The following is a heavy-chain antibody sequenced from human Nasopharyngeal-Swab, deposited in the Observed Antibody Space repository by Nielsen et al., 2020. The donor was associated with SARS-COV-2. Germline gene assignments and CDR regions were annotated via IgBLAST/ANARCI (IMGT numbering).Heavy chain of an antibody. D-gene: IGHD3-22*01. CDR2: IRYDGSDY. CDR1: GFTFSSYA. Sequence: GESLKISCAASGFTFSSYAMNWVRQAPGKGLEWVAFIRYDGSDYYYADSVEGRFTIPRDNSKNTLYLQLNSLRAEDTAVYYCARQDSSAYYYVFNYWGQGTLVTVSS. V-gene: IGHV3-30*02. CDR3: ARQDSSAYYYVFNY. J-gene: IGHJ4*02.